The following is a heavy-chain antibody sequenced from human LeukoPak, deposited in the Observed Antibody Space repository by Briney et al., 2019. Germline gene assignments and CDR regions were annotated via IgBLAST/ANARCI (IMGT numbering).Heavy chain of an antibody. J-gene: IGHJ4*02. Sequence: SETLSLTCAVYGGSFSGYYWSWIRQPPGKGLEWIGEINHSGRTNYNPSLKSRVTISVDTSKNQFSLKLSSVTAADTAVYYCARVRRVTGSIFDYWGQGTLVTVSS. D-gene: IGHD5-18*01. CDR1: GGSFSGYY. CDR3: ARVRRVTGSIFDY. V-gene: IGHV4-34*01. CDR2: INHSGRT.